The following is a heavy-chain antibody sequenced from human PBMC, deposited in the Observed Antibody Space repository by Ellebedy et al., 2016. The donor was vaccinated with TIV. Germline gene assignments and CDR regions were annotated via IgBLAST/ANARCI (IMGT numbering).Heavy chain of an antibody. CDR2: ISSSGSTI. V-gene: IGHV3-11*01. CDR3: VKNMKPGSAYYYD. D-gene: IGHD3-22*01. Sequence: GESLKISCAASGFTFSDYYMSWIRQAPGKGLEWVSYISSSGSTIYYADSVKGRFTISRDNAKNSLYLQMNSLRAEDTAVYYCVKNMKPGSAYYYDWGQGALVTVSS. J-gene: IGHJ4*02. CDR1: GFTFSDYY.